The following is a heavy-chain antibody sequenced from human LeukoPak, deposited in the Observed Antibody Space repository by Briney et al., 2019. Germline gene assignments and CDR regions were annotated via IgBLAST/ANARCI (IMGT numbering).Heavy chain of an antibody. CDR2: VFYSGST. Sequence: KPSETLSLTCTVSGGSITGYYWSWIRQPPGKGLEWIGYVFYSGSTNYNPSLKSRVTISVDTSKNQFSLRLSSVTAADTAVYYCARQGAITYAYFDYWGQGTLVTVSS. CDR1: GGSITGYY. CDR3: ARQGAITYAYFDY. V-gene: IGHV4-59*08. D-gene: IGHD2-2*01. J-gene: IGHJ4*02.